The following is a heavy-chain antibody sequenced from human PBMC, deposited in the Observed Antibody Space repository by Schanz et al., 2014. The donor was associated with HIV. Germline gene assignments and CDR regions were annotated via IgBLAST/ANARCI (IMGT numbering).Heavy chain of an antibody. CDR1: GYDFGYLD. CDR3: ARDADLNELWPRDYYHYTMDV. J-gene: IGHJ6*02. CDR2: INPGSGNT. D-gene: IGHD5-18*01. Sequence: QVSLVQSGAEVKKPGASVRVSCEASGYDFGYLDINWVRQAPGQGLEWLGWINPGSGNTGYAQKFQGRVTMTRDFFTSTAYMELSGLTSEDTAVYYCARDADLNELWPRDYYHYTMDVWGQGTTVTVSS. V-gene: IGHV1-8*01.